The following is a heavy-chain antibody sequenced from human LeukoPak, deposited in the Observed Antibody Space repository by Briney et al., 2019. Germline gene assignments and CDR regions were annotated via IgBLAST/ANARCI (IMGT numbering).Heavy chain of an antibody. CDR2: LHRYGSV. CDR3: VRVHGGGY. J-gene: IGHJ4*02. V-gene: IGHV3-53*01. CDR1: GFTVSNNN. Sequence: PGGSLRISCEASGFTVSNNNMTWVRQAPGKGLEWVSTLHRYGSVHYADSVNGRFTISRDDSKNTLSLQMSSLRDEDTAVYYCVRVHGGGYWGQGTLVTVSS. D-gene: IGHD3-16*01.